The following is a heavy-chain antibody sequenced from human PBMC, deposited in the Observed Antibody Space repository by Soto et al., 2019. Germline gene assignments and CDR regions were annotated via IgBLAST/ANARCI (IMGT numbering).Heavy chain of an antibody. D-gene: IGHD3-22*01. V-gene: IGHV3-23*01. CDR3: TTDGNGYYDSY. Sequence: EVQLLESGGGLVQPGGSLRLSCAASGFTFSSYAMSWVRQAPGKGLEWVSAISGSGGSTYYADSVKGRFTISRDNSKNPLYLKRNGRRAEDRAVYYCTTDGNGYYDSYGGQGPLVTVSS. J-gene: IGHJ4*02. CDR2: ISGSGGST. CDR1: GFTFSSYA.